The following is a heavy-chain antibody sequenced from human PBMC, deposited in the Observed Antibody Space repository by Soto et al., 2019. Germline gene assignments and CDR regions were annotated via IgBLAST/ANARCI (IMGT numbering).Heavy chain of an antibody. V-gene: IGHV1-2*02. CDR3: AKEPASAKPEGVDF. CDR2: INPNSGGT. D-gene: IGHD3-16*01. Sequence: ASVKVSCKASGYTFSDYYIHWVRQAPGQGREWMGWINPNSGGTKYARKFQGGATMTRDTPITTAYMELSRLRSGATAVYYCAKEPASAKPEGVDFWGQGTLVTVSS. CDR1: GYTFSDYY. J-gene: IGHJ4*02.